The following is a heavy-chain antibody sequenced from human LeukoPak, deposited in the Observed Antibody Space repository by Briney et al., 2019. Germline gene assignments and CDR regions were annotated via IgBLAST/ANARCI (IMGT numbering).Heavy chain of an antibody. V-gene: IGHV3-21*04. CDR1: GFTFSSYS. D-gene: IGHD3-9*01. CDR3: AREPDDILTGYYDAFDI. CDR2: ISSSSSYI. Sequence: GGSLRLSCAASGFTFSSYSMNWVRQAPGKGLEWVSSISSSSSYIYYADSVKGRFTISRDNAKNSLYLQMNSLRSEDTAVYYCAREPDDILTGYYDAFDIWGQGTMVTVSS. J-gene: IGHJ3*02.